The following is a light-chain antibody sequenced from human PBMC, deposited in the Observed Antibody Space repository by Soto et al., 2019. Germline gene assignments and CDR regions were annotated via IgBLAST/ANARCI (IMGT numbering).Light chain of an antibody. J-gene: IGKJ5*01. V-gene: IGKV3-20*01. CDR1: QSVSSSY. Sequence: ESVLTQSPGTLSLSPGERATLSCRASQSVSSSYLAWYQQKPGQAPRLXXYDASNRANGIPARFSGSGSGTDLTLTISRLEPEDFPVYSCQQYGSSPRVTFGQGTRLEIK. CDR3: QQYGSSPRVT. CDR2: DAS.